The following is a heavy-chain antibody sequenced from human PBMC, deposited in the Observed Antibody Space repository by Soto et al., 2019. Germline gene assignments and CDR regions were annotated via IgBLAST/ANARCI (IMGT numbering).Heavy chain of an antibody. CDR2: MKATDGTK. V-gene: IGHV3-23*01. CDR1: GFNFNLLA. J-gene: IGHJ4*02. Sequence: EVQLLESGGGLVQPGGSLRLSCAAAGFNFNLLALTWGRQAPGKGLEWVSTMKATDGTKYYADSVKGRFTISRDRSTNTMYLQMNSLGVEDTAVYCCAKPSGPPAFDNWGQGTMVTVSS. CDR3: AKPSGPPAFDN.